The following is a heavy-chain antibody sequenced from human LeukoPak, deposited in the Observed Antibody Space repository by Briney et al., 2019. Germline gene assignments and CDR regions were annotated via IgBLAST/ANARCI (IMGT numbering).Heavy chain of an antibody. V-gene: IGHV3-30-3*02. CDR3: AKNHYYDSSGPIDY. J-gene: IGHJ4*02. CDR1: GFTFSSYA. Sequence: GRSLRLSCAASGFTFSSYAMHWVRQAPGKGLEWVAVISYDGSNKYYADSVKGRFTISRDNSKNTLYLQMNSLRAEDTAVYYCAKNHYYDSSGPIDYWGQGTLVTVSS. CDR2: ISYDGSNK. D-gene: IGHD3-22*01.